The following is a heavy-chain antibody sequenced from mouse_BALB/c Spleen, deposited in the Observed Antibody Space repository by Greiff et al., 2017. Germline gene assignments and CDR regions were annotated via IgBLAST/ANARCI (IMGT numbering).Heavy chain of an antibody. Sequence: VQLQQTGPELVKPGASVKISCKASGYSFTDYIMLWVKQSHGKSLEWIGNINPYYGSTSYNLKFKGKATLTVDKSSSTAYMQLNSLTSEDSAVYYCARWTALYAMDYWGQGTSVTVSS. CDR2: INPYYGST. V-gene: IGHV1-39*01. J-gene: IGHJ4*01. CDR3: ARWTALYAMDY. CDR1: GYSFTDYI. D-gene: IGHD1-2*01.